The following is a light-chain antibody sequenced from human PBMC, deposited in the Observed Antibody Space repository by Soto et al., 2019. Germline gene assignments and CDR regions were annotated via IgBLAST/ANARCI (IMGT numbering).Light chain of an antibody. CDR1: SSDVGGYNL. CDR3: CSYAGSTTFV. V-gene: IGLV2-23*02. Sequence: QSVLTQPASVSGAPGRSITISCTGTSSDVGGYNLVSWYQQHPGKAPKLMIYEVSKRPSGVSNRFSCSKSGKTASLTISGLQAEDEADYYCCSYAGSTTFVFGSGTKVPVL. J-gene: IGLJ1*01. CDR2: EVS.